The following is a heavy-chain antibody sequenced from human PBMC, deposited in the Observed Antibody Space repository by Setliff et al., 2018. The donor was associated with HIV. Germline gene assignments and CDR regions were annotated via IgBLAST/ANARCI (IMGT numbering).Heavy chain of an antibody. Sequence: GGSLRLSCAASGFTFSSYAMSWVRQAPGKGLEWVSAISGSGGSTYYADSVKGRFTISRDNSKNTLYVQMNSLRAEDTAVYYCAKEKFENGDYEFVSTFDSWGQGTLVTVSS. V-gene: IGHV3-23*01. CDR1: GFTFSSYA. D-gene: IGHD4-17*01. J-gene: IGHJ4*02. CDR3: AKEKFENGDYEFVSTFDS. CDR2: ISGSGGST.